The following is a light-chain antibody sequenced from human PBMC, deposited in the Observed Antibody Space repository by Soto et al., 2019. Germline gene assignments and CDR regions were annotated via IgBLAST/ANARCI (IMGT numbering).Light chain of an antibody. J-gene: IGKJ4*01. CDR2: SAS. CDR3: PLT. Sequence: DMQMTQSPSTLSASVGDIVTITCRASQTISTWMAWYQQKPGKVPKLLIYSASTLQSGVPSRFSGSGSGTDFTLTIRLQVIPVNGLTMPPLTLGGGTKVDIK. CDR1: QTISTW. V-gene: IGKV1-27*01.